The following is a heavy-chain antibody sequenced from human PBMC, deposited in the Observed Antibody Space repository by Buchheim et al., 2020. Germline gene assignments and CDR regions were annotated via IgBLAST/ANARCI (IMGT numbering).Heavy chain of an antibody. CDR3: AKFFYDSGGSYYEGY. Sequence: EVQLLESGGGLVQPGGSLRLSCAASGFTFSSYAMSWVRQVPGKGLDWVSAISGSDSSTYYADSVKGRFTTSRDNSKNTLYRQMNSLRVEDTAVYYCAKFFYDSGGSYYEGYWGQGTL. V-gene: IGHV3-23*01. D-gene: IGHD3-22*01. CDR1: GFTFSSYA. J-gene: IGHJ4*02. CDR2: ISGSDSST.